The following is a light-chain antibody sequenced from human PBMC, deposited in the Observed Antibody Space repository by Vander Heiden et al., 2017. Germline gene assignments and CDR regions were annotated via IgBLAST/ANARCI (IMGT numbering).Light chain of an antibody. CDR1: QGISSY. Sequence: DIQLTQSPSSLSASVGDRVTITCRVSQGISSYLNWYRQKPGKVPKLLIYSASNLQSGVTCRFSGSGSGTDFTRTNSSMQPDDVGTHDGQNTYTFGQGTKLEIK. V-gene: IGKV1-27*01. CDR2: SAS. CDR3: QNTYT. J-gene: IGKJ2*01.